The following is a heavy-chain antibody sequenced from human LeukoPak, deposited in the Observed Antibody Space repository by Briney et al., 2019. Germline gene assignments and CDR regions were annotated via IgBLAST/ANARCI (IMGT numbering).Heavy chain of an antibody. D-gene: IGHD3-22*01. J-gene: IGHJ4*02. CDR2: INPNSGGT. Sequence: GASVKVSCKASGYTFTGYYMHWVRQAPGQGLEWMGWINPNSGGTNYAQKFQGRVTMTRDTSISTAYMELSRLRSDDTAVYYCARSGSGYYYPPYDYWGQGTLVTASS. CDR3: ARSGSGYYYPPYDY. CDR1: GYTFTGYY. V-gene: IGHV1-2*02.